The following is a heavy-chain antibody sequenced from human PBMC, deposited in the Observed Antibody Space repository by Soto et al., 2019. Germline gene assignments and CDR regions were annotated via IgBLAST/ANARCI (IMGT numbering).Heavy chain of an antibody. CDR3: ATYRKFFQI. CDR2: IYNSGST. J-gene: IGHJ3*02. V-gene: IGHV4-30-2*01. Sequence: SETLSLTCAVSGGYISGGDYSWSWIRQPPGKGLEWIGFIYNSGSTYYNSSLKSRVTISVDRSKNHFFLNLTSVTAADTAVYYCATYRKFFQIWGQGTKVTVSS. CDR1: GGYISGGDYS.